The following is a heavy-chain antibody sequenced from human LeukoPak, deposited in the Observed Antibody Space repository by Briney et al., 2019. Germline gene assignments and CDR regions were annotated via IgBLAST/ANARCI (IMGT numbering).Heavy chain of an antibody. J-gene: IGHJ5*02. CDR3: ARHRGYCSGGSCYSSYNWFDP. CDR1: GGSFSGYY. CDR2: INHSGST. Sequence: PSETLSLTCAVYGGSFSGYYWSWIRQPPGKGLEWIGEINHSGSTNYNPSLKSRVTISVDTSKNQFSLKLSSVTAADTAVYYCARHRGYCSGGSCYSSYNWFDPWGQGTLVTVSS. V-gene: IGHV4-34*01. D-gene: IGHD2-15*01.